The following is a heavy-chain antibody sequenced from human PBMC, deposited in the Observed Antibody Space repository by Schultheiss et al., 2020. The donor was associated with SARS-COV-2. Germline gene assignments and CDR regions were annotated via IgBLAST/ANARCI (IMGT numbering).Heavy chain of an antibody. CDR2: ISSSSSYI. V-gene: IGHV3-21*04. Sequence: GGSLRLSCAASGFTVSSYSMNWVRQAPGKGLEWVSSISSSSSYIYYADSVKGRFTISRDNSKNTLYLQMNSLRAEDTAVYYCANPPYGDLSDYWGQGTLVTVSS. D-gene: IGHD4-17*01. CDR3: ANPPYGDLSDY. J-gene: IGHJ4*02. CDR1: GFTVSSYS.